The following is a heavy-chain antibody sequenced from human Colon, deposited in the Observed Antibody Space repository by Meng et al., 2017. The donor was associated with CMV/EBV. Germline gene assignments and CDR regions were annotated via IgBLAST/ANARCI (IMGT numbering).Heavy chain of an antibody. D-gene: IGHD3-22*01. J-gene: IGHJ4*02. CDR1: GYTFTDNY. CDR3: ARGKNYYDSSGYRKGLDY. V-gene: IGHV1-2*02. CDR2: INPNSGGT. Sequence: QGQLVQSGAEVKKPGASVKVSCKASGYTFTDNYMHWVRQAPGQGLEWMGWINPNSGGTNYAQKFQGRVTMTRDTSISTAYMELSRLRSDDTAVYYCARGKNYYDSSGYRKGLDYWGQGTLVTVS.